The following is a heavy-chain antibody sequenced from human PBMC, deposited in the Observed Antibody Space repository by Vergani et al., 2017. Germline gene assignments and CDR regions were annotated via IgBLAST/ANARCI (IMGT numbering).Heavy chain of an antibody. Sequence: QVQLVESGGGVVQPGRSLSLSCAASGFTFSSYAMHWVRQAPGKGLEWVAVTSYDGSNKYYADSVKGRFTISRDNSKNTLYLQMNSLRAEDTAVYYCARTGSSGNYYYYYMDVWGKGTTVTVSS. CDR2: TSYDGSNK. CDR1: GFTFSSYA. CDR3: ARTGSSGNYYYYYMDV. D-gene: IGHD1-1*01. J-gene: IGHJ6*03. V-gene: IGHV3-30-3*01.